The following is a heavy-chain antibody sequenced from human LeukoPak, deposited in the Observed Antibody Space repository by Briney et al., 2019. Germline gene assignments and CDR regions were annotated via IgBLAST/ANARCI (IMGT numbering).Heavy chain of an antibody. Sequence: ASETLSLTCTVSGGSIRSYYWNWIRQPPGKGLEWIGYIYDSGTNYNPSLRSRVTISVDTSKNQFSLKLTSVTAADTAVYYCARRGYGDLWGQGTLVTVSS. CDR1: GGSIRSYY. J-gene: IGHJ4*02. CDR3: ARRGYGDL. CDR2: IYDSGT. D-gene: IGHD5-12*01. V-gene: IGHV4-59*08.